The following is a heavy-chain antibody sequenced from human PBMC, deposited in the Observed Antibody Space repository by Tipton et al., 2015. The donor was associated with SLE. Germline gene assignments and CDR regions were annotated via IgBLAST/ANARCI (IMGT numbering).Heavy chain of an antibody. D-gene: IGHD2-15*01. V-gene: IGHV3-23*01. CDR2: ISGSGGST. CDR3: ARARYCSGGSCYGAAFDI. J-gene: IGHJ3*02. CDR1: GFTFSSYA. Sequence: SLRLSCAASGFTFSSYAMSWVRQAPGKGLEWVSAISGSGGSTYYADSVKGRFTISRDNSKNTLYLQMNSLRAEDTAVYYCARARYCSGGSCYGAAFDIWGQGTMVTVSS.